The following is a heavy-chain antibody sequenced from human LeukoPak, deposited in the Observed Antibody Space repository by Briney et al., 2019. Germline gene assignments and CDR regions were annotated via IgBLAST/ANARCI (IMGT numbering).Heavy chain of an antibody. J-gene: IGHJ4*02. CDR1: GFTFSSYW. Sequence: GGSLRLSCAASGFTFSSYWMNRVRQAPGKGLEWVANIKQDGSEQYYADSVKGRFTISRDNAKNSLYLQMNSLRAEDTAVYYCASQLGGDPNYWGQGTLVTVSS. D-gene: IGHD3-10*01. V-gene: IGHV3-7*05. CDR2: IKQDGSEQ. CDR3: ASQLGGDPNY.